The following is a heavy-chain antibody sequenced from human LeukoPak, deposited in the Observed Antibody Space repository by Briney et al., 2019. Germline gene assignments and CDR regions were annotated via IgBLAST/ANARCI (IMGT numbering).Heavy chain of an antibody. V-gene: IGHV4-38-2*02. J-gene: IGHJ4*02. CDR2: IYHSGST. Sequence: SETLSLTCAVSGYSISNGYYWSWIRQPPGKGLEWIGSIYHSGSTYYNPSLKSRVTISVDTSKNQFSLKLSSVTAADTAVYYCARDSGYSYGTTVDYWGQGTLVTVSS. CDR3: ARDSGYSYGTTVDY. D-gene: IGHD5-18*01. CDR1: GYSISNGYY.